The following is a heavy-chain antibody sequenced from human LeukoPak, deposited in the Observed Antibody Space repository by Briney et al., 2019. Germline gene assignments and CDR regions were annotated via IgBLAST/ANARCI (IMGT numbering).Heavy chain of an antibody. Sequence: GGSLRLSCAASGFTFDDYAMHWVRHAPGKGLEWVSGISWNSGSIGYADSVKGRFTISRDNAKNSLYLQMNSLRAEDTAVYYCKEVDYWGQGTLVTVSS. CDR1: GFTFDDYA. CDR3: KEVDY. V-gene: IGHV3-9*01. CDR2: ISWNSGSI. J-gene: IGHJ4*02.